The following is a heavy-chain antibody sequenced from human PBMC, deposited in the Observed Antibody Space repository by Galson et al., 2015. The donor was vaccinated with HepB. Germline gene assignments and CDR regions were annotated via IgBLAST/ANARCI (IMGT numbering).Heavy chain of an antibody. CDR3: ARDSVGGYSYGYSYYYYGMDV. Sequence: VKVSCKASGYTFTSYAMHWVRQAPGQRLEWMGWINAGNGNTKYSQKFQGRVTITRDTSASTAYMELSSLRSEDTAVYYCARDSVGGYSYGYSYYYYGMDVWGQGTTVTVSS. J-gene: IGHJ6*02. CDR1: GYTFTSYA. CDR2: INAGNGNT. V-gene: IGHV1-3*01. D-gene: IGHD5-18*01.